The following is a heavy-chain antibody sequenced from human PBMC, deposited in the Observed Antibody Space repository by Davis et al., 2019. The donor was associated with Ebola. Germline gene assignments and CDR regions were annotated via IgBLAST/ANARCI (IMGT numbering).Heavy chain of an antibody. CDR2: TYYASKWYS. V-gene: IGHV6-1*01. J-gene: IGHJ4*02. CDR3: AKGWLRSGIRY. CDR1: GDSVSSGG. Sequence: PSETLSLTCAISGDSVSSGGWNWIRQFPSRGLEWLGRTYYASKWYSDYALSVESRITINLDTSKDQFSLQLKFVTPEDTAVYYCAKGWLRSGIRYWGQGTLVTVSS. D-gene: IGHD5-12*01.